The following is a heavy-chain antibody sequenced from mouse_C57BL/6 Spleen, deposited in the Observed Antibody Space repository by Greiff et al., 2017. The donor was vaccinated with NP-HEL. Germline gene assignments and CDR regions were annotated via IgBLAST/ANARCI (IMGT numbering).Heavy chain of an antibody. J-gene: IGHJ3*01. CDR2: IDPENGDT. CDR1: GFNIKDDY. Sequence: VQLKQSGAELVRPGASVKLSCTASGFNIKDDYMHWVKQRPEQGLEWIGWIDPENGDTEYASKFQGKATITADTSSNTAYLQLSSLTSEDTAVYYCTTFYYYGSSYSWFAYWGQGTLVTVSA. CDR3: TTFYYYGSSYSWFAY. D-gene: IGHD1-1*01. V-gene: IGHV14-4*01.